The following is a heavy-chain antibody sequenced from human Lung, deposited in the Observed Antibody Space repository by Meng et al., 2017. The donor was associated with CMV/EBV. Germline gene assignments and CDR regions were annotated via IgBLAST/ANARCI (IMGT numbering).Heavy chain of an antibody. CDR1: GGSISSGGFY. Sequence: VQLEESGPGLVTPSQPLSLPCPGSGGSISSGGFYWSLLRQHPGKGLEWIGYIYYSGSTYYNPSLRSRVAISIDTSKNQFSLKLTSVTAADTAVYFCARTNYGDYNWFDPWGQGTLVTVSS. V-gene: IGHV4-31*03. J-gene: IGHJ5*02. D-gene: IGHD4-17*01. CDR2: IYYSGST. CDR3: ARTNYGDYNWFDP.